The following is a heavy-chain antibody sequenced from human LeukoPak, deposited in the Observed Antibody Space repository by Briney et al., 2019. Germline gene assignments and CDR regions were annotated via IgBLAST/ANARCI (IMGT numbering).Heavy chain of an antibody. V-gene: IGHV1-3*01. CDR1: GYTFTSYA. Sequence: ASVKVSCKASGYTFTSYAMHWVRLAPGQRLEWMGWINAGNGNTKYSQKFQGRVTITRDTSASTAYMELSSLRSEDTAVYYCARGALYDSSADYWGQGTLVTVSS. D-gene: IGHD3-22*01. J-gene: IGHJ4*02. CDR3: ARGALYDSSADY. CDR2: INAGNGNT.